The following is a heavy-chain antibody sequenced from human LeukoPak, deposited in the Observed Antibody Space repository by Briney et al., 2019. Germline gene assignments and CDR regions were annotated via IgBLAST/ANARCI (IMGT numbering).Heavy chain of an antibody. CDR1: GFSFSSYG. D-gene: IGHD4-23*01. Sequence: GRSLRLSCAASGFSFSSYGMYWVCQAPGKGLEWVALIYNDGGLPNYLESVRGRFTISRDNSKNTLYLQMNSLRAGDTAVYYCAQGHFIGNSEFLDNWGQGTLVTVSS. CDR2: IYNDGGLP. CDR3: AQGHFIGNSEFLDN. J-gene: IGHJ4*02. V-gene: IGHV3-33*06.